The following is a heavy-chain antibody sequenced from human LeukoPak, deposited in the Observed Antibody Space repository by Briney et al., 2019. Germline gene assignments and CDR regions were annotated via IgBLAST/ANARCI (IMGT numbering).Heavy chain of an antibody. V-gene: IGHV3-7*01. CDR1: GFTFSSYW. J-gene: IGHJ4*02. CDR3: ARERGSSPPGGYYFDY. CDR2: IKQDGSEK. D-gene: IGHD2-2*01. Sequence: GGSLRLSCAASGFTFSSYWMSWVRQAPGKGLEWVANIKQDGSEKYYVDSVKGRFTISRDNAKNSLYLQMNSLRAEDTAVYYCARERGSSPPGGYYFDYWGQGTLVTVSS.